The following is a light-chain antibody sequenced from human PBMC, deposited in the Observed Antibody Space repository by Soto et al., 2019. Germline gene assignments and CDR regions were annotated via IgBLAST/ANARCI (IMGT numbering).Light chain of an antibody. J-gene: IGKJ1*01. CDR1: QSISKW. CDR2: NAS. Sequence: DIQITQSPSTLSASVVDRVTITFLASQSISKWLAWYQQKPGKAPKLLIYNASILESGVPSRFIARGSGTEFTLTIDSLQPEDFATYYCQHYNSYSEACGQGTKGDI. V-gene: IGKV1-5*01. CDR3: QHYNSYSEA.